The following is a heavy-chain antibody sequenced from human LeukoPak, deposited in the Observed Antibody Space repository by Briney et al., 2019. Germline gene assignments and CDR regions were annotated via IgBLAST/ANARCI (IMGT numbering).Heavy chain of an antibody. J-gene: IGHJ4*02. CDR2: FDPEDGET. CDR3: ATGLATCTNGLCYTLRMGW. CDR1: GYTLTELS. Sequence: ASVKVSCKVSGYTLTELSMHWVRQAPGKGLEWMGGFDPEDGETIYAQKFQGRVTMTEDTSTDTAYMELSSLRSEDTAVYYCATGLATCTNGLCYTLRMGWWGQGTLVTVSS. D-gene: IGHD2-8*01. V-gene: IGHV1-24*01.